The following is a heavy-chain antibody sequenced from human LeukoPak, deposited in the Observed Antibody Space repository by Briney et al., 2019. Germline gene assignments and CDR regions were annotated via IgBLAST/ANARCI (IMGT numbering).Heavy chain of an antibody. CDR3: AGQDSSWLYYFDY. CDR1: GGSISSTSYY. Sequence: PSETLSLICTVSGGSISSTSYYWGWICQPPGKGLEWIGNIHYSGSTYYNPSLKSRVTISVDTSKNQFPLKLSSLTAADTAVYYCAGQDSSWLYYFDYWGQGTLVTVSS. J-gene: IGHJ4*02. V-gene: IGHV4-39*01. CDR2: IHYSGST. D-gene: IGHD6-13*01.